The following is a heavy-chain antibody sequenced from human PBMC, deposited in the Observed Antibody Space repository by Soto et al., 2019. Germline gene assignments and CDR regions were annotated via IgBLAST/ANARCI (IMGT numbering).Heavy chain of an antibody. CDR2: IYYSGNT. Sequence: PSETLSLTFSVSGGSISSVGHYWTWIRQQPGWGLGWIGYIYYSGNTDYNPSLKSQVTISVDRSKNHSSLNLSSVTAADTAIYYCARHLTEINYGDKGPNDAFDIWGQGTMVTVSS. J-gene: IGHJ3*02. CDR3: ARHLTEINYGDKGPNDAFDI. V-gene: IGHV4-31*01. D-gene: IGHD2-21*01. CDR1: GGSISSVGHY.